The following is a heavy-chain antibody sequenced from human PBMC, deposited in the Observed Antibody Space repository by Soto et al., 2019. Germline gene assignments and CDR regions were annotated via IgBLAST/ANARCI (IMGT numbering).Heavy chain of an antibody. V-gene: IGHV4-61*01. J-gene: IGHJ5*02. CDR2: IYYSGSI. CDR1: GGSVSSDSYY. CDR3: ARDHGWGVVTPKWDNWFDP. D-gene: IGHD2-21*02. Sequence: QVQLQESGPGLVKPSETLSLTCTVSGGSVSSDSYYWSWIRQPPGKGLEWIGYIYYSGSIKYNPSLKSRVTISVDTSKNQFSLKLSSVTAADTAVYYCARDHGWGVVTPKWDNWFDPWGQGILVTVSS.